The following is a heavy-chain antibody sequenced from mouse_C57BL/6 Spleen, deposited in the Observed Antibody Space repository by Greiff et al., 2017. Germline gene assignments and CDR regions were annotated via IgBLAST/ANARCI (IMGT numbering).Heavy chain of an antibody. CDR3: ARWPHYYAMDY. J-gene: IGHJ4*01. CDR1: GYTFTSYW. Sequence: VQLQQPGAELVKPGASVKMSCKASGYTFTSYWITWVKQRPGQGLEWIGDIYPGSGSTNYNEKFKSKATLAVDTSSSTAYMQLSSLTSEDSAVYYCARWPHYYAMDYWGQGTSVTVSA. V-gene: IGHV1-55*01. CDR2: IYPGSGST.